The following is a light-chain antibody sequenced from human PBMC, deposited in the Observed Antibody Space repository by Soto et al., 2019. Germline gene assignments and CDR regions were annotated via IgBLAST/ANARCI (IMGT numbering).Light chain of an antibody. Sequence: HSVLTQPDSVSGSPGQSIAISCTGTSSDIGRYNYVSWYQQHPGKAPKLIIYEVTNRPSGVSNRFSGSKSGNTASLTITGLQADDEAEYYCSAFGGTGFFGTGTKVTVL. V-gene: IGLV2-14*01. CDR2: EVT. CDR3: SAFGGTGF. CDR1: SSDIGRYNY. J-gene: IGLJ1*01.